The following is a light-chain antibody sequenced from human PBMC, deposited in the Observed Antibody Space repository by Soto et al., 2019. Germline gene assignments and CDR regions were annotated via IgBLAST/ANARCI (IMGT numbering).Light chain of an antibody. J-gene: IGKJ2*01. Sequence: EIQMTQSPSTLSASVGDRVTITCRASQSITTWLAWYQQKPGKAPTLLIYKASNLETGVPSRFSGSGSGTDFTLTISRLQRDDFATYYCQQYETYYTFGQGTKLEIK. CDR2: KAS. V-gene: IGKV1-5*03. CDR1: QSITTW. CDR3: QQYETYYT.